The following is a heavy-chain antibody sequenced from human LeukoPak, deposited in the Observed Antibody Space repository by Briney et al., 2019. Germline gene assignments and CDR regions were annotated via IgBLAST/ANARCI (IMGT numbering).Heavy chain of an antibody. CDR1: GFAFKSFA. CDR3: AKSLGVGGYTRYKGFDQ. Sequence: SGGSLRLSCAASGFAFKSFAMNWVRQAPGKGLGWVSSISNSDGSTHYADFVKGRFTISRDNSENTLHLQMNSLRAEDTAVYYCAKSLGVGGYTRYKGFDQWGQGTLVTVFS. D-gene: IGHD3-16*02. V-gene: IGHV3-23*01. CDR2: ISNSDGST. J-gene: IGHJ4*02.